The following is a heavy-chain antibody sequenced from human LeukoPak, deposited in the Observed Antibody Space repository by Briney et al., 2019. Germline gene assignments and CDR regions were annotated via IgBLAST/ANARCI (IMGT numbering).Heavy chain of an antibody. CDR2: IYYSGST. D-gene: IGHD2-15*01. J-gene: IGHJ5*02. V-gene: IGHV4-31*03. CDR1: GGSISSGGYY. Sequence: SQTLSLTCTVSGGSISSGGYYWSWIRQHPGKGLEWIGYIYYSGSTYYNPSLKSRVTISVDTSKNQFSLKLSSVTAADTAVYYCARADCSGGSCYSGSRGVASWFDPWGQGTLVTVSS. CDR3: ARADCSGGSCYSGSRGVASWFDP.